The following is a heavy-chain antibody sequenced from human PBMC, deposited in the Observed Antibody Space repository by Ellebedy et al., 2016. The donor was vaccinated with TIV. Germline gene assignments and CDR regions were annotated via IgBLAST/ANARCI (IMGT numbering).Heavy chain of an antibody. CDR2: ISYSGST. Sequence: SETLSLTCTVSGGSIRLYHYHWAWIRQPPGQGLQWIGPISYSGSTYHNPSLKSRVTMSVGASKNQFSMNLTSVTAADTAVYYCARARYYGSGISSGGWFDPWGQGTLVAVSS. V-gene: IGHV4-39*07. CDR1: GGSIRLYHYH. J-gene: IGHJ5*02. D-gene: IGHD3-10*01. CDR3: ARARYYGSGISSGGWFDP.